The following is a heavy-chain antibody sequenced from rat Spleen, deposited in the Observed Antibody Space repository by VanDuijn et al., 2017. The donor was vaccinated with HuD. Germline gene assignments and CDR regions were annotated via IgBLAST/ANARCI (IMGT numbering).Heavy chain of an antibody. Sequence: EVQLVESDGGLVQPGRSLKLSCAASGFTFSDYYMAWVRQAPTKGLEWVATISYDGSSTYYRDSVKGRFTISRDNAKSTLYLQMDSLRSEDTATYYCARRNPGYYFDYWGQGVMVTVSS. D-gene: IGHD1-4*01. CDR1: GFTFSDYY. CDR2: ISYDGSST. CDR3: ARRNPGYYFDY. V-gene: IGHV5-29*01. J-gene: IGHJ2*01.